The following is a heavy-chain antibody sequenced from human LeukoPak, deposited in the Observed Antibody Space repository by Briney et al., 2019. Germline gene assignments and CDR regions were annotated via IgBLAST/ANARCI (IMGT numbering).Heavy chain of an antibody. CDR3: ARGVVVVVAATNYYYGMDV. Sequence: SVEVSCKASGGTFSSYAISWVRQAPGQGLEWMGRTIPILGIANYAQKFQGRVTITADKSTSTAYMELSSLRSEDTAVYYCARGVVVVVAATNYYYGMDVWGQGTTVTVSS. CDR1: GGTFSSYA. D-gene: IGHD2-15*01. CDR2: TIPILGIA. V-gene: IGHV1-69*04. J-gene: IGHJ6*02.